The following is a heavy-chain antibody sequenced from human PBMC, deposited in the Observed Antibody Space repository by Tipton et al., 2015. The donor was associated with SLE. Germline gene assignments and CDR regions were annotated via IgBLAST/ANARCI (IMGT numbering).Heavy chain of an antibody. J-gene: IGHJ4*02. CDR1: GDSISKMNW. V-gene: IGHV4-4*02. D-gene: IGHD5-24*01. Sequence: GLVKPSGTLSLTCAVSGDSISKMNWWSWVRQPPGKGLEWIGEIYHSGRTYYNPSLKSRVTISVDTSKNQFSLNLSSVTAADTAVYYCAREGDRHGYNSPIDYWGQGTLVTVSS. CDR2: IYHSGRT. CDR3: AREGDRHGYNSPIDY.